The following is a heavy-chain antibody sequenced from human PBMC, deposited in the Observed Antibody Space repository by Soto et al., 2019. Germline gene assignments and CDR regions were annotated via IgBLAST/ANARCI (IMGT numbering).Heavy chain of an antibody. D-gene: IGHD6-6*01. CDR2: IKHDGSST. Sequence: PGGSLILSCAASGFTFSSYWMTWARQAPGKGLEWVANIKHDGSSTSYADSVKGRFTISRDNAKNTLYLQMNSLRAEDTAVYYCASGGSSLNFDSWGQGTLVTVSS. J-gene: IGHJ4*02. CDR1: GFTFSSYW. CDR3: ASGGSSLNFDS. V-gene: IGHV3-7*02.